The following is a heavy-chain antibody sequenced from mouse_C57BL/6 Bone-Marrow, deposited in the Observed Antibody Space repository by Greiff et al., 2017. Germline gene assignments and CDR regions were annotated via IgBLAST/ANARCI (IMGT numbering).Heavy chain of an antibody. CDR2: ISSGGSYT. D-gene: IGHD1-1*01. J-gene: IGHJ3*01. CDR1: GFTFSSYG. V-gene: IGHV5-6*02. Sequence: EVKLEESGGDLVKPGGSLKLSCAASGFTFSSYGMSWVRQTPDKRLEWVATISSGGSYTYYPDSVKGRFTISRDNAKNTLYLQMSSLKSEDTAMYYCARRRPGRAWFAYWGQGTLGTVSA. CDR3: ARRRPGRAWFAY.